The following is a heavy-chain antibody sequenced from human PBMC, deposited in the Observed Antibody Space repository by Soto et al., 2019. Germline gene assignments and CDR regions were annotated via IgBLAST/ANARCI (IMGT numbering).Heavy chain of an antibody. CDR3: ASTTPRYCSSTSCWLFDY. CDR2: IIPIFGTA. CDR1: AGTFSSYA. J-gene: IGHJ4*02. Sequence: SVKVSCKASAGTFSSYAISWVRQAPGQGLEWMGGIIPIFGTANYAQKFQGRVTITADESTSTAYMELSSLRSEDTAVYYCASTTPRYCSSTSCWLFDYWGQGTLVTGSS. V-gene: IGHV1-69*13. D-gene: IGHD2-2*01.